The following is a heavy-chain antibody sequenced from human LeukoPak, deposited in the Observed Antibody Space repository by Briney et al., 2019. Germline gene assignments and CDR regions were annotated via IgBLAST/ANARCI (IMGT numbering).Heavy chain of an antibody. J-gene: IGHJ4*02. Sequence: GGSLRLSCAASGFTVSSNYMSWVRQAPGKGLEWVSVIYSGGSTYYADSVKGRFTISRDNSKNTLYLQMNSLRAEDTAVYYCARLYGSGSYYKFPFLDYWGQGTLATVSS. CDR2: IYSGGST. CDR1: GFTVSSNY. V-gene: IGHV3-53*01. CDR3: ARLYGSGSYYKFPFLDY. D-gene: IGHD3-10*01.